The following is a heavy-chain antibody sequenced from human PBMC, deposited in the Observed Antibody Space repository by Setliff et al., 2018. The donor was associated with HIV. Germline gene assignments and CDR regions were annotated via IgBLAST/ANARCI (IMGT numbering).Heavy chain of an antibody. CDR3: ARGVPGICSGGTCYLEY. D-gene: IGHD2-15*01. Sequence: GGSLRLSCAASGFTFSNYGMHWVRQAPGKGLEWVTFIRHDGINEDYRDSVKGRFSVSRDNSKNTMFLQMNSLRVEDTALYYCARGVPGICSGGTCYLEYWGQGALVTVSS. V-gene: IGHV3-30*02. CDR1: GFTFSNYG. J-gene: IGHJ4*02. CDR2: IRHDGINE.